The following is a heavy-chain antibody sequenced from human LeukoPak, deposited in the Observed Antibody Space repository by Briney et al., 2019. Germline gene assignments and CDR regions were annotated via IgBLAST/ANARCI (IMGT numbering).Heavy chain of an antibody. Sequence: GGSLRLSCAASRFTLSSHAMSWVRQAPGKGLEWVSAISGSGGSTYYADSVKGRFTISRDNSKNTLYLQMNSLRAEDTAVYYCAKDSSSWTSYNWFDPWGQGTLVTVSS. V-gene: IGHV3-23*01. J-gene: IGHJ5*02. CDR2: ISGSGGST. CDR3: AKDSSSWTSYNWFDP. CDR1: RFTLSSHA. D-gene: IGHD6-13*01.